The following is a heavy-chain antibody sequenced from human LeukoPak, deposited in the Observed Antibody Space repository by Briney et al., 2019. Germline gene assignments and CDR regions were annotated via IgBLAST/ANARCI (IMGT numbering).Heavy chain of an antibody. CDR2: IRYDGSNK. J-gene: IGHJ1*01. D-gene: IGHD6-19*01. Sequence: PAGSLRLSCAASGFAFSSYGMHWVRQAPGKGLEWVAFIRYDGSNKYYADSAKGRFTISRDNSKNTLYLQMNSLRPEDTAVYYCARGGKIALAGTRSPQYFQHWGQGTLVTVSS. CDR1: GFAFSSYG. V-gene: IGHV3-30*02. CDR3: ARGGKIALAGTRSPQYFQH.